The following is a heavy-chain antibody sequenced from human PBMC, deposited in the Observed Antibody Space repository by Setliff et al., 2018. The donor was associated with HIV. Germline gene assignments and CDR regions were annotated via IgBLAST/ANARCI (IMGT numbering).Heavy chain of an antibody. CDR3: ARSSIAARAPQRLRYYYGMDV. Sequence: LSLTCTVSGGSISSYYWSWIRQPPGKGLEWIGNIYSSGSTNYNPSLKSRVTISVDTSKNQFSLKLTSVTATDTAVYYCARSSIAARAPQRLRYYYGMDVWGQGTTVTVSS. CDR2: IYSSGST. V-gene: IGHV4-4*09. J-gene: IGHJ6*02. D-gene: IGHD6-6*01. CDR1: GGSISSYY.